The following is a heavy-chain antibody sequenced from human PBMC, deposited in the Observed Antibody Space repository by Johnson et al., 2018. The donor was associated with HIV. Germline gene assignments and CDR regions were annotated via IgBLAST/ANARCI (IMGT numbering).Heavy chain of an antibody. V-gene: IGHV3-13*01. CDR2: IGTIDDT. CDR1: GFTFSSYD. D-gene: IGHD3-22*01. J-gene: IGHJ3*02. CDR3: AKDYKNYYDSSGYETGTFDI. Sequence: VQLVESGGDLVQPGGSLRLSCAASGFTFSSYDMHWVRQVRGKGLEWVSGIGTIDDTYYSDSVKGRFTLSSANSKNTLYLQMNSLRAEDTAVYYCAKDYKNYYDSSGYETGTFDIWGQGTMVTVSS.